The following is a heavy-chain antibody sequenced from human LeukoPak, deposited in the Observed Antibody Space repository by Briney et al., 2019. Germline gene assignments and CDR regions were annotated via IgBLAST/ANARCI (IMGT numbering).Heavy chain of an antibody. CDR3: GKGPRRCTGCDGFAF. J-gene: IGHJ3*01. CDR2: ITWDGGRT. Sequence: GGSLRLSCAASGFTFDDYSMHWVRQAPGKGLEWVSLITWDGGRTYYADSVKGRFTISRDNSKNSLYLQMNSLRTEDTALYYCGKGPRRCTGCDGFAFLGQGTMVTVSS. V-gene: IGHV3-43*01. D-gene: IGHD1-14*01. CDR1: GFTFDDYS.